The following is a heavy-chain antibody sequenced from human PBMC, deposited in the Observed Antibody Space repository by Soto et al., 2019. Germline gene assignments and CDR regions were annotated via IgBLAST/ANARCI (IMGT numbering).Heavy chain of an antibody. CDR2: IYYSGST. CDR1: GGSISSGNYY. J-gene: IGHJ6*02. V-gene: IGHV4-30-4*01. Sequence: SETLSLTCTVSGGSISSGNYYWSWIRQPPGKGLEWIGYIYYSGSTYYSPSLKSRVTISVDTSKNQFSLELSSVTAADTAVYYCARYCSGGSCYPYYYYGLDVWGQGTTVTVSS. D-gene: IGHD2-15*01. CDR3: ARYCSGGSCYPYYYYGLDV.